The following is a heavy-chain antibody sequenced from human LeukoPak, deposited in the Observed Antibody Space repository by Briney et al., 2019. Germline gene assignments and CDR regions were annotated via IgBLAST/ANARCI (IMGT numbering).Heavy chain of an antibody. CDR2: ISSSSSYI. D-gene: IGHD2-2*01. CDR1: GFTFSNAW. Sequence: PGGSLRLSCAASGFTFSNAWMNWVRQAPGKGLEWVSSISSSSSYIYYADSVKGRFTISRDNAKNSLYLQMNSLRAEDTAVYYCARGPGIYCSSTSCVQWGQGTLVTVSS. J-gene: IGHJ4*02. CDR3: ARGPGIYCSSTSCVQ. V-gene: IGHV3-21*01.